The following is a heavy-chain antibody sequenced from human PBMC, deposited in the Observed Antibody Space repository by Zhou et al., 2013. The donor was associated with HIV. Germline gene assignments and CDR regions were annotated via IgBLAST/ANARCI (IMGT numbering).Heavy chain of an antibody. CDR1: GGTFSSYA. Sequence: QVQLVQSGAEVKKPGSSVKVSCKASGGTFSSYAISWVRQAPGQGLEWMGRIIPILGIANYAQKFQGRVTITADKSTSTAYMELSSLRSEDTAVYYCARDLGRYFDWLLPSGDAFDIWGQGTMVTVSS. V-gene: IGHV1-69*04. J-gene: IGHJ3*02. CDR2: IIPILGIA. D-gene: IGHD3-9*01. CDR3: ARDLGRYFDWLLPSGDAFDI.